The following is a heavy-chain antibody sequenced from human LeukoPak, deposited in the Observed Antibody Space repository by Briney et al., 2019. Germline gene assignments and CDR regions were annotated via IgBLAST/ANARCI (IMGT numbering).Heavy chain of an antibody. CDR1: GGSISSGSYY. Sequence: SETLSLTCTVSGGSISSGSYYWSWIRQAAGKGLEWIGRIYTSGSTNYNPSLKSRVTISVDTSKNQFSLKLSSVTAADTAVYYCAREVVGYCSGGSCYSDWGNTLFDYWGQGTLVTVSS. CDR2: IYTSGST. V-gene: IGHV4-61*02. CDR3: AREVVGYCSGGSCYSDWGNTLFDY. J-gene: IGHJ4*02. D-gene: IGHD2-15*01.